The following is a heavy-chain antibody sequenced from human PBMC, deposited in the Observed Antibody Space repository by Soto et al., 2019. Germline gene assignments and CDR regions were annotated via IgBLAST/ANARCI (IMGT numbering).Heavy chain of an antibody. CDR2: INHSGST. D-gene: IGHD3-3*01. CDR1: GGSFSGYY. V-gene: IGHV4-34*01. J-gene: IGHJ6*03. CDR3: ARGVRITIFGLENYYYMDV. Sequence: PSETLSLTCAVYGGSFSGYYWSWIRQPPGKGLEWIGEINHSGSTNYNPSLKSRVTISVDTSKNQFSLKLSSVTAADTAVYYCARGVRITIFGLENYYYMDVWGKGTTVTVSS.